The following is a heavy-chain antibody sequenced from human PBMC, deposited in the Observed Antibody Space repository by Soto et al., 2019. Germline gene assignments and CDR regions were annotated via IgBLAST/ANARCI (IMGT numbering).Heavy chain of an antibody. J-gene: IGHJ5*02. V-gene: IGHV4-31*03. CDR3: ARRDRSGFSYWLDT. D-gene: IGHD3-22*01. CDR1: GGSISDGYY. Sequence: PSETLSLTCTVSGGSISDGYYWTWIRQHPGKGLEWIGSISASGSTSYNPSLKSRLTVSVDKSKNQFSLNLRSVTAADTDVYYCARRDRSGFSYWLDTWGQGTLVPVSS. CDR2: ISASGST.